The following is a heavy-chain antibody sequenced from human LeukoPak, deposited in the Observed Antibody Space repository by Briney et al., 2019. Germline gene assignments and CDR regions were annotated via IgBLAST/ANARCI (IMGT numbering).Heavy chain of an antibody. CDR1: GFTFSSFW. CDR2: IKQDGSEK. V-gene: IGHV3-7*01. CDR3: ARGRGNSSSWYFDY. Sequence: GGSLRLSCAASGFTFSSFWMTWVRQAPGKGLEWLANIKQDGSEKYYVDSAKGRFTISRDNAKNSLSLQMNSLRAEDTAVYYRARGRGNSSSWYFDYWGQGTLVTVSS. D-gene: IGHD6-13*01. J-gene: IGHJ4*02.